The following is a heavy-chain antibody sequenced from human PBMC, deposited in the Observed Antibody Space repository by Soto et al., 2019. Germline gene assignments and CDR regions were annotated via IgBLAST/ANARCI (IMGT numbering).Heavy chain of an antibody. J-gene: IGHJ4*02. Sequence: EVQLLESGGGLVQPGGSLRLSCAASGFTFSSYAMSWVRQAPGKGLEWVSAISGSGGSTYYGDSGKGRFTISRDNSKNTLDLQTNSLRAEDTAVYYCAKEFIVVVTATFDYWGQGTLVTVSS. CDR2: ISGSGGST. D-gene: IGHD2-21*02. CDR3: AKEFIVVVTATFDY. CDR1: GFTFSSYA. V-gene: IGHV3-23*01.